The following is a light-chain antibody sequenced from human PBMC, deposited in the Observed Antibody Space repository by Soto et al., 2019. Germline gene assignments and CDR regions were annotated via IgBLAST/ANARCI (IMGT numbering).Light chain of an antibody. CDR3: QQDKQWTVA. J-gene: IGKJ4*01. Sequence: VLTQSPTTLSMSPGERATLSCRASHSVGSNLAWYQQNPGQAPRLLIYGASTRATGVPARFSGSGSATQFTLTISRLHSEDCGFYSCQQDKQWTVAVDGGTKVEIK. CDR2: GAS. CDR1: HSVGSN. V-gene: IGKV3-15*01.